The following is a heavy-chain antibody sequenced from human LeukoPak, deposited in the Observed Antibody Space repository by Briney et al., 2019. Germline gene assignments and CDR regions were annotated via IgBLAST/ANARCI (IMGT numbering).Heavy chain of an antibody. CDR2: ISSSSSYI. D-gene: IGHD2-21*02. J-gene: IGHJ4*02. CDR3: ARATPYCGGDCPHGY. V-gene: IGHV3-21*01. Sequence: PGGSLRLSCAASGFTFSSYSMNWVRQAPGKGLEWVSSISSSSSYIYYADSVKGRFTISRDNAKNSLYLQMNSLRAEDTAVYYCARATPYCGGDCPHGYWGQGTLVTVSS. CDR1: GFTFSSYS.